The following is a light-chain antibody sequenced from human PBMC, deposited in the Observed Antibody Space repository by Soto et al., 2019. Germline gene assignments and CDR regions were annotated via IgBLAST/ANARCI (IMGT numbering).Light chain of an antibody. CDR2: GAS. J-gene: IGKJ4*01. V-gene: IGKV3-15*01. Sequence: EIVMTQSPATLSVSPGERATLSCRTSQSVSSKLAWYQQKRGQAPRLLIYGASTRATGIPARFSGSGSGTEFTLTISSLQSEDFAVYYCEQYNNWPPLTFGGGTKVEIK. CDR1: QSVSSK. CDR3: EQYNNWPPLT.